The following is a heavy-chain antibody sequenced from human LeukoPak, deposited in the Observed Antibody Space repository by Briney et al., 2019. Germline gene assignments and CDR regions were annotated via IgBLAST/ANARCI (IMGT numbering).Heavy chain of an antibody. CDR3: VKDLPQTPPNRAAAAIWSYYYGMDV. CDR1: GFTFSTYA. CDR2: ISYDGGHQ. J-gene: IGHJ6*02. D-gene: IGHD6-13*01. V-gene: IGHV3-30*18. Sequence: PGGSLRLSCAASGFTFSTYAMYWVRQTPGRGLEWVAVISYDGGHQYYADSVKGRFTISRDNSKNTLYLQMNSLRTEDRAVYYCVKDLPQTPPNRAAAAIWSYYYGMDVWGQGTTVTVSS.